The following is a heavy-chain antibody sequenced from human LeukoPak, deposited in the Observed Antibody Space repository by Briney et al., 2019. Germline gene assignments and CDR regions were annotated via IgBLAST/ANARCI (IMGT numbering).Heavy chain of an antibody. J-gene: IGHJ3*02. Sequence: SETLSLTCTVSGGSISSSSYYWGWIRQPPGKGLEWIGSIYYSGSTYYHPSLKSRVTISVDTSKSQCSLRLSSVTAADTAVYYCARHTSGWHDAFDIWGQGTMGTVSS. D-gene: IGHD6-19*01. V-gene: IGHV4-39*01. CDR1: GGSISSSSYY. CDR2: IYYSGST. CDR3: ARHTSGWHDAFDI.